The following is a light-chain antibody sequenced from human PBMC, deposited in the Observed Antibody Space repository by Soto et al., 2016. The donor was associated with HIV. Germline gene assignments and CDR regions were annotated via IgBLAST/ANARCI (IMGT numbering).Light chain of an antibody. V-gene: IGLV3-27*01. CDR3: YSAADKNWV. J-gene: IGLJ3*02. CDR2: KDN. Sequence: SYELTQPSSVSVSPGQTAEITCSGDILAKKYARWFQQKPGRAPLMVIYKDNKRPSGIPERFSGSTSGTTVTLTISGAQVEDEAAYYCYSAADKNWVFGGGTKLTVL. CDR1: ILAKKY.